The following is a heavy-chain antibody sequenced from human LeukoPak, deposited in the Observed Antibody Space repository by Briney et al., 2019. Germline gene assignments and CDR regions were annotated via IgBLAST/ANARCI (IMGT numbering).Heavy chain of an antibody. V-gene: IGHV3-74*01. CDR1: GFTFSSYW. CDR3: ARSDYFDP. CDR2: IKGDGSTT. J-gene: IGHJ5*02. D-gene: IGHD4-11*01. Sequence: GGSLRLSCAASGFTFSSYWMHWVRQAPGKGLVWVSRIKGDGSTTSYADSVKGRFTISRDNAKNTLYLQMNSLRAEDTAVYFCARSDYFDPWGQGTLVTVPS.